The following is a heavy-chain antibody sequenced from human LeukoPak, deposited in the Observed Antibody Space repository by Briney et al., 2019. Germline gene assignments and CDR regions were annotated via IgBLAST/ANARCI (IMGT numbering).Heavy chain of an antibody. Sequence: GRSLSLSCVASGFSVSSYGMSWVRQAPGNWPEWVSFVYRAGATHYADAVQGRFIISRDNTKNTLYLQMNNLRVEDTAVYHCVRDRAEGRAWVEFDPWGQGTVVTVSS. CDR2: VYRAGAT. J-gene: IGHJ5*02. CDR1: GFSVSSYG. CDR3: VRDRAEGRAWVEFDP. V-gene: IGHV3-66*02.